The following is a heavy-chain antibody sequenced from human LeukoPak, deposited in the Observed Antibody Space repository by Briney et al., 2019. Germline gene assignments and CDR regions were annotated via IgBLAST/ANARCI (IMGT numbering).Heavy chain of an antibody. J-gene: IGHJ6*02. CDR3: ASALWTPYYYYGMDV. CDR2: INTNTGNP. Sequence: ASVKVSCKASGYTFTSYAMNWVRQAPGQGLEWMGWINTNTGNPTYAQGFTGRFVFSLDTSVSTAYLQISSLKAEDTAVYYCASALWTPYYYYGMDVWGQGTTVTVSS. V-gene: IGHV7-4-1*02. CDR1: GYTFTSYA. D-gene: IGHD2-21*01.